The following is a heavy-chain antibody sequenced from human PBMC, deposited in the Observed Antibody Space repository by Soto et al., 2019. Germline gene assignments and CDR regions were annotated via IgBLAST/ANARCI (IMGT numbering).Heavy chain of an antibody. CDR1: GGSISSYY. CDR3: AKRSYSYDPSAFYYWFDP. V-gene: IGHV4-59*08. J-gene: IGHJ5*02. D-gene: IGHD3-22*01. CDR2: IYYSGST. Sequence: SETLSLTCTVSGGSISSYYWGGIRQPPGKGLEWIGYIYYSGSTNYNPSLKSRVTISVDTSKNQFSLTLSSVTAADTAIYYCAKRSYSYDPSAFYYWFDPWGQGTLVTVSS.